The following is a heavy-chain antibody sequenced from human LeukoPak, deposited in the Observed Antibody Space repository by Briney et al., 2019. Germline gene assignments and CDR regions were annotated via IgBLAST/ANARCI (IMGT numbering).Heavy chain of an antibody. CDR2: IKQDGSEK. J-gene: IGHJ2*01. V-gene: IGHV3-7*01. CDR3: ASPPTDL. Sequence: PGGSLRLSCTVSGFTVSSNSMTWVRQAPGKGLEWVANIKQDGSEKYYVDSVKGRFTISRDNAKNSLYLQMNSLRAEDTAVYYCASPPTDLWGRGTLVTVSS. CDR1: GFTVSSNS.